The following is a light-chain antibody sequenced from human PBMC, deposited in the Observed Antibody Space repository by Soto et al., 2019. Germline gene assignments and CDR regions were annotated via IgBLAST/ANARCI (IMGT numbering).Light chain of an antibody. CDR1: SSNIGARYD. J-gene: IGLJ3*02. CDR2: GNT. Sequence: QAVVTQPPSVSVAPGQRVTISCTGRSSNIGARYDVQWYQQVPGTAPKLLIFGNTNRPSGVPDRFSASKSGTSASLSISGLQADDEADYYCQSYDSTLSALVFGGGTKVTVL. V-gene: IGLV1-40*01. CDR3: QSYDSTLSALV.